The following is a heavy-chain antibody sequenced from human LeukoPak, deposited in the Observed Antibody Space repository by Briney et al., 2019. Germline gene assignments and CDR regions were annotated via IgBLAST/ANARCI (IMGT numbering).Heavy chain of an antibody. CDR3: ARDNELLWFGEFYYYGMDA. D-gene: IGHD3-10*01. J-gene: IGHJ6*02. V-gene: IGHV3-74*01. CDR1: GFTFSNYW. Sequence: GGSLRLSCAASGFTFSNYWMHWVRQAPGKGLVWVSRINSDGSSASYADSVKGRFTISRDNAKNTLYLQMNSLRAEDTAVYYCARDNELLWFGEFYYYGMDAWGQGTTVTVSS. CDR2: INSDGSSA.